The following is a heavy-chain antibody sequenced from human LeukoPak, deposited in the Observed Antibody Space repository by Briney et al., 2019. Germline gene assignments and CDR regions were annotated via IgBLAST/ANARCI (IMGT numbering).Heavy chain of an antibody. V-gene: IGHV4-4*07. CDR2: INTSGST. J-gene: IGHJ6*03. D-gene: IGHD6-13*01. CDR1: GGSISSYY. Sequence: PSETLSLTCTVSGGSISSYYWSWIRQPAGKGLEWIGRINTSGSTNYNHSLKSRVTMSVDTSKNQFSLKLSSVTAADTAVYYCARDQRGYSSSWGYYYYMDVWGKGTTVTVSS. CDR3: ARDQRGYSSSWGYYYYMDV.